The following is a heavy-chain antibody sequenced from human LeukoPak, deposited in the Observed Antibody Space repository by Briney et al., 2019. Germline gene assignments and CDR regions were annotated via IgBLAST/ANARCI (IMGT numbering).Heavy chain of an antibody. CDR2: IYYTGGT. J-gene: IGHJ4*02. CDR1: GASISSYY. D-gene: IGHD1-26*01. Sequence: RATETLSLTCTVSGASISSYYWSWIRQPPGKGLEWIGYIYYTGGTNYNPSLKSRVTISVDTSKNQFSLNLRSVTAADTAVYYCTSGMVATHFDYWGQGTLLTVSS. V-gene: IGHV4-59*01. CDR3: TSGMVATHFDY.